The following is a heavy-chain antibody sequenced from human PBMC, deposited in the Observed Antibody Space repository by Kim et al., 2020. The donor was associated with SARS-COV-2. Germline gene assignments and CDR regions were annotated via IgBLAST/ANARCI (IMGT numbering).Heavy chain of an antibody. CDR1: GFTFSSYG. Sequence: GGSLRLSCAASGFTFSSYGMHWVRQAPGKGLEWVAVISYDGSNKYYADSVKGRFTISRDNSKNTLYLQVNSLRAEDTAVYYCARVRQWLRDAFDIWGQGTMVTFSS. V-gene: IGHV3-33*05. CDR3: ARVRQWLRDAFDI. D-gene: IGHD5-12*01. CDR2: ISYDGSNK. J-gene: IGHJ3*02.